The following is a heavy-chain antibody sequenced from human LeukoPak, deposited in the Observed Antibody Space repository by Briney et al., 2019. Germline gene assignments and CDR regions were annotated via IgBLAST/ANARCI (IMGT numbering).Heavy chain of an antibody. D-gene: IGHD3-10*01. CDR3: ARGEVFFDI. V-gene: IGHV3-23*01. J-gene: IGHJ3*02. CDR2: ISDSGDST. CDR1: GFTFSSYA. Sequence: GGSLRLSCAASGFTFSSYAMSWVRQAPGKGLEWVSGISDSGDSTYYADSVKGRLTISRDNSKNTLWLQMNSLSAEDTAVFYCARGEVFFDIWGQGTMVTVSS.